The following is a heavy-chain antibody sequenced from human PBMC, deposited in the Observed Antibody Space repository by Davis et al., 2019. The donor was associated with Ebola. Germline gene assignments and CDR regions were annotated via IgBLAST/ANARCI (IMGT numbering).Heavy chain of an antibody. J-gene: IGHJ5*02. Sequence: GESLKISCAASGFTFSSYSMNWVRQAPGKGLEWVSSISSSSSYIYYADSVKGRFTISRDNAKNSLYLQMNSLRAEDTAVYYCARVGHLEQQLVLPSRPNNWFDPWGQGTLVTVSS. CDR1: GFTFSSYS. CDR2: ISSSSSYI. V-gene: IGHV3-21*01. CDR3: ARVGHLEQQLVLPSRPNNWFDP. D-gene: IGHD6-13*01.